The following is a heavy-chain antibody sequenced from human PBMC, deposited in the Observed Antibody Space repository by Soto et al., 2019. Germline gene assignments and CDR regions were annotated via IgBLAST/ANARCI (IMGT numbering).Heavy chain of an antibody. V-gene: IGHV1-18*01. CDR2: ISTYSGDT. J-gene: IGHJ5*02. CDR3: ARHHGPTASENWFDP. Sequence: QVDLVQSGVEVKTPGASVMVSCQASGYTFFTYDISWVRQAPGQGLERMGWISTYSGDTKYAQKFRGRVTMTTDTSTTTAYLELRSLRSDDTAVYYCARHHGPTASENWFDPWGQGTLVTVSS. D-gene: IGHD4-17*01. CDR1: GYTFFTYD.